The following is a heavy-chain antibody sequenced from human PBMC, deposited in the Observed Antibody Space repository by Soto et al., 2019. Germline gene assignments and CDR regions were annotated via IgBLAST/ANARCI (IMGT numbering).Heavy chain of an antibody. V-gene: IGHV5-51*01. Sequence: GESLKISCKGSGYSFTSYWIGWVRQMPGKGLEWMGIIYPGDSDTRYSPSFQGQVTISADKSISTAYLQWSSLKASDTAMYYCATHCASIAAPYYYYGMDVWGQGTTVTVSS. J-gene: IGHJ6*02. CDR3: ATHCASIAAPYYYYGMDV. D-gene: IGHD6-6*01. CDR1: GYSFTSYW. CDR2: IYPGDSDT.